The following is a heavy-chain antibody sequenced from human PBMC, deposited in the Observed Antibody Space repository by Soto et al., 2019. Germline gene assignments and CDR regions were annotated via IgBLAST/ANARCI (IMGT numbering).Heavy chain of an antibody. CDR2: IIPIFGTA. J-gene: IGHJ6*02. CDR3: ARDSGLSGHQGCSSTSCYNNYYYYYGMDV. V-gene: IGHV1-69*13. CDR1: GGTFSSYA. D-gene: IGHD2-2*01. Sequence: SVKVSCKASGGTFSSYAISWVRQAPGQGLEWMGGIIPIFGTANYAQKFQGRVTITADESTSTAYMELSSLRSEDTAVYYCARDSGLSGHQGCSSTSCYNNYYYYYGMDVWGQGTTVTVSS.